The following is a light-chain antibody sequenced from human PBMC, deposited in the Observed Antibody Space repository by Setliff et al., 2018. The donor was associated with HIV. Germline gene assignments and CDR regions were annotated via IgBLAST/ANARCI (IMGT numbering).Light chain of an antibody. CDR2: DVS. Sequence: QSVLTQPASVSGSPGQSITISCTRTSSDVGVYNYVSWYQQHPGKAPKLMISDVSSRPSGVSNRFSGSKSGNTASLTISGLQAEDEADYYCSSYTYTSSTPLYVFGTGTKVTVL. CDR1: SSDVGVYNY. CDR3: SSYTYTSSTPLYV. V-gene: IGLV2-14*03. J-gene: IGLJ1*01.